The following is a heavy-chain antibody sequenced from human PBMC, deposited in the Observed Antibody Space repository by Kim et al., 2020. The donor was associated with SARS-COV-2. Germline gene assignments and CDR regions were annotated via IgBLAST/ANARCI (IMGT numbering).Heavy chain of an antibody. CDR1: GGSISSYY. Sequence: SETLSLTCTVSGGSISSYYWSWTRQPPVHRLEWIGYIYYSGSTNYNPSLKSRVTISLDTSKNQFSLKLSSVTAADPAVYYCAKGGPLTGPILGFDPWGQGTLVTVSS. V-gene: IGHV4-59*01. CDR2: IYYSGST. CDR3: AKGGPLTGPILGFDP. J-gene: IGHJ5*02. D-gene: IGHD3-9*01.